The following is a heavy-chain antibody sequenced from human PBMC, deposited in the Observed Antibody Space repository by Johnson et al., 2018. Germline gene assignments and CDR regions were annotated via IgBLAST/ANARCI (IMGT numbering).Heavy chain of an antibody. CDR3: AREPPLDYLDAFDL. CDR2: IIPIIAIA. CDR1: GGSFSSYA. D-gene: IGHD2/OR15-2a*01. Sequence: VQLVESGAEVKKPGSSVKVSCKASGGSFSSYAISWVRQAPGQGLEWMGRIIPIIAIANYAQKFQVRVTITADKSTRTAYMELSSLRFEDTAVYYCAREPPLDYLDAFDLWGQGTMVTVSS. V-gene: IGHV1-69*09. J-gene: IGHJ3*01.